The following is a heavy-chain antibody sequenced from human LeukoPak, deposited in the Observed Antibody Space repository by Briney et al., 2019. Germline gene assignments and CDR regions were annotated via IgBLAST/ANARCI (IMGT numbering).Heavy chain of an antibody. D-gene: IGHD1-1*01. CDR1: GLTFDDYA. V-gene: IGHV3-9*01. Sequence: GGSLRLSCAASGLTFDDYAMHWVRHAPGKGLEWVSGISWNSGSIGYADSVKGRFTISRDNAKNSLYLQMNSLRAEDTALYYCAGGNDGDYWYFDLWGRGTLVTASS. CDR3: AGGNDGDYWYFDL. CDR2: ISWNSGSI. J-gene: IGHJ2*01.